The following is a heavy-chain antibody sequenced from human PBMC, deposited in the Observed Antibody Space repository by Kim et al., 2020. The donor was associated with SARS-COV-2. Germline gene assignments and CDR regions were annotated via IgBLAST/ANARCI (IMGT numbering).Heavy chain of an antibody. Sequence: SETLSLTCTVSGGSISSGGYYWSWIRQHPGKGLEWIGYIYYSGSTYYNPSLKSRVTISVDTSKNQCSLKLSSVTAADTAVYYFARALSEARWSGLIVPAAINWFDPWGQGTLVTVSS. CDR3: ARALSEARWSGLIVPAAINWFDP. D-gene: IGHD2-2*01. CDR1: GGSISSGGYY. J-gene: IGHJ5*02. CDR2: IYYSGST. V-gene: IGHV4-31*03.